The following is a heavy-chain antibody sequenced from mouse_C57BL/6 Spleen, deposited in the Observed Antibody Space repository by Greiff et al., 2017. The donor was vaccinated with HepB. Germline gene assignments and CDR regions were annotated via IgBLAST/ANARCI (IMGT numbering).Heavy chain of an antibody. CDR1: GFNIKDYY. CDR2: IDPEDGDT. CDR3: TRQLRLLYYYAMDY. Sequence: VQLKQSGAELVRPGASVKLSCTASGFNIKDYYMHWVKQRPEQGLEWIGRIDPEDGDTEYAPKFQGKATMTADTSSNTAYLQLSSLTSEDTAVYYCTRQLRLLYYYAMDYWGQGTSVTVSS. V-gene: IGHV14-1*01. J-gene: IGHJ4*01. D-gene: IGHD3-2*02.